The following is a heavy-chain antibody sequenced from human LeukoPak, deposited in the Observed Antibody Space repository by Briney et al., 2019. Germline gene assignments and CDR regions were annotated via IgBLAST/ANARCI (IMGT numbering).Heavy chain of an antibody. CDR2: INHSGFI. V-gene: IGHV4-34*01. CDR3: ARGRPETVFDS. D-gene: IGHD2-21*02. Sequence: PSETLSLTCNVYGGSFSGYCWSWIRQSPGKGLEWIGEINHSGFINYNPSLKSRVTISVDTSKKQFSLKLTSVTAADTAVYYCARGRPETVFDSWGQGTLVTVSS. J-gene: IGHJ4*02. CDR1: GGSFSGYC.